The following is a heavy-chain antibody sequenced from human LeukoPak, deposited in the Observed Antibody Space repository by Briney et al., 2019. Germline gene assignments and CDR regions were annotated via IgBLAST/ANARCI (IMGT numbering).Heavy chain of an antibody. J-gene: IGHJ4*02. D-gene: IGHD3-22*01. CDR3: TTLGYHLDS. V-gene: IGHV3-48*03. CDR1: GFDFYAYE. Sequence: GGSLRLSCAASGFDFYAYEMNWVRQAPGKGLEWVSYFAGSVTTTYYADSVKGRFTISRDTAKNSLYLQMNSLRAEDTALYYCTTLGYHLDSWGQGTLVTVSS. CDR2: FAGSVTTT.